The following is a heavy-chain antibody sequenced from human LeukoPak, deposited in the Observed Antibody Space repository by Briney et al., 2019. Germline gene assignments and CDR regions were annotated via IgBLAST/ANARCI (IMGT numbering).Heavy chain of an antibody. J-gene: IGHJ4*02. CDR2: ISSNGGST. D-gene: IGHD2-2*01. CDR3: AKDFFQLPQAYFDQ. V-gene: IGHV3-64*01. CDR1: GFTVSSNY. Sequence: PGGSLRLSCAASGFTVSSNYMSWVRQAPGKGLEYVLAISSNGGSTYYANSVKGRFTISRDNSKNTLYLQMGSLRAEDMAVHYCAKDFFQLPQAYFDQWGQGTLVTVSS.